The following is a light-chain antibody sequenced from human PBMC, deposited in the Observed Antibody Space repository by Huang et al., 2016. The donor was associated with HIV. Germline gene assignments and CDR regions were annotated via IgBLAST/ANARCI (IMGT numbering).Light chain of an antibody. V-gene: IGKV1-39*01. CDR3: QQSYSTPRT. CDR1: RGINNY. J-gene: IGKJ1*01. Sequence: DIQMTQSPSSLSASLGDRVTITCRASRGINNYLNWYQQKPGTGPKLLIYATSSLQRGVPSRFSGSGSGTDFTLTISSLQPDDFATYYCQQSYSTPRTFGQGTKVEIK. CDR2: ATS.